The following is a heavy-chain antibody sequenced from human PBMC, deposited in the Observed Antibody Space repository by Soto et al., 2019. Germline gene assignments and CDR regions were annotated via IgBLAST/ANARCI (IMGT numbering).Heavy chain of an antibody. CDR3: ARGDMSRGLQSTY. CDR2: INTYEGDT. Sequence: ASVKVSCKASGYTITTYGISWVRQAPGQGLEWMGWINTYEGDTHYAQKLQGRVTMTTDTSTNTAHMELRSLGSDDTAVYYCARGDMSRGLQSTYWGQGTLVPVSS. D-gene: IGHD1-26*01. J-gene: IGHJ4*02. V-gene: IGHV1-18*01. CDR1: GYTITTYG.